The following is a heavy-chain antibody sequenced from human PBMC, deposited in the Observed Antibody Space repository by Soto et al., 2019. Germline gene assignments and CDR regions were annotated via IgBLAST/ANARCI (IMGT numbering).Heavy chain of an antibody. J-gene: IGHJ4*02. D-gene: IGHD3-22*01. CDR2: IYYLGNT. CDR3: AGLFNYVSSGYHLNY. Sequence: PSETLSLTCTVSGGSISSGSSYWGWIRQPPGKGLEWVGSIYYLGNTYYNPSLGGRVSISVDTYKNQFSLKLNSVTDADTAVFYCAGLFNYVSSGYHLNYLGQXSLVTVSS. V-gene: IGHV4-39*01. CDR1: GGSISSGSSY.